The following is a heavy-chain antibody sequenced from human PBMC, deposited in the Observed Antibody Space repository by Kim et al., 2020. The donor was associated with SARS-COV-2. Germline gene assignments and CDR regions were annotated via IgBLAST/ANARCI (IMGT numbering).Heavy chain of an antibody. CDR2: INHSGST. V-gene: IGHV4-34*01. Sequence: SETLSLTCAVYGGSFSGYYWSWIRQPPGKGLEWIGEINHSGSTNYNPSLKSRVTISVDTSKNQFSLKLSSVTAADTAVYYCARGGTGYYGSGSYYDPYYYYYGMDVWGQGTTVTVSS. J-gene: IGHJ6*02. D-gene: IGHD3-10*01. CDR3: ARGGTGYYGSGSYYDPYYYYYGMDV. CDR1: GGSFSGYY.